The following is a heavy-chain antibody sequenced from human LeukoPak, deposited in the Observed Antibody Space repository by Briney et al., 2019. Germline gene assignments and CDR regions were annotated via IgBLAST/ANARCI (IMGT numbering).Heavy chain of an antibody. CDR2: IRYDGSNK. CDR3: ARGQVVPALSPRGNNWFDP. D-gene: IGHD2-2*01. CDR1: GFTFSSYG. V-gene: IGHV3-30*02. J-gene: IGHJ5*02. Sequence: GGSLRLSCAASGFTFSSYGMHWVRQAPGKGLEWAAFIRYDGSNKYYADSVKGRFTISRDNSKNSLYLQMNSQRVEDTAVYYCARGQVVPALSPRGNNWFDPWGQGTLVTVSS.